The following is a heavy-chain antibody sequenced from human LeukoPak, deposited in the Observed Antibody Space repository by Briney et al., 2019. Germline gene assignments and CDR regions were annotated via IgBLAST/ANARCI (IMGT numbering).Heavy chain of an antibody. Sequence: PGGSLRLSCVASGFTFSSYAMNEVRPAPAKGVEGVSGISGSGGSTYHADSVKGRFTISRDNTKHTLYLAMTSLRAEDTAVYYCAKDIIPFNAMVTGVLYAAFDIWGQGTMVTVSS. CDR1: GFTFSSYA. J-gene: IGHJ3*02. V-gene: IGHV3-23*01. CDR2: ISGSGGST. CDR3: AKDIIPFNAMVTGVLYAAFDI. D-gene: IGHD3-10*01.